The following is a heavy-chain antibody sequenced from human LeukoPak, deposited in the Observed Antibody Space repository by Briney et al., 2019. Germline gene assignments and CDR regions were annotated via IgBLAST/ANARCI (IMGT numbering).Heavy chain of an antibody. CDR2: ISAYNGNT. J-gene: IGHJ4*02. CDR1: GYTFTSYG. V-gene: IGHV1-18*01. D-gene: IGHD1-26*01. CDR3: AKHSGSYFPPEPNFDY. Sequence: GASVKVSCKASGYTFTSYGISWVRQAPGQGLEWMGWISAYNGNTNYAQKLQGRVTMTTDTSTSTAYMELRSLRSDDTAVYYCAKHSGSYFPPEPNFDYWGQGTLVTVSS.